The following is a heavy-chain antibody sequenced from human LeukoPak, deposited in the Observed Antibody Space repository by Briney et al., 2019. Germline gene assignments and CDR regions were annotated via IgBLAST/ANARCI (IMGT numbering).Heavy chain of an antibody. J-gene: IGHJ4*02. D-gene: IGHD3-10*01. Sequence: NPSETLSLTCAVSGGSISIGGYSWSWIRQPPGKGLEWIGEINHSGSTNYNPSLKSRVTISVDTSKNQFSLKLSSVTAADTAVYYCARAWFGPKFDYWGQGTLVTVSS. V-gene: IGHV4-34*01. CDR3: ARAWFGPKFDY. CDR2: INHSGST. CDR1: GGSISIGGYS.